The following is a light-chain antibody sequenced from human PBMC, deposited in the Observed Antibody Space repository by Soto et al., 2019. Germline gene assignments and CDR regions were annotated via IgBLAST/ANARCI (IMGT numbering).Light chain of an antibody. J-gene: IGLJ3*02. CDR3: GTWDSSLSAV. Sequence: QSVLTQPPSVSAAPGQTVTISCSGSSSNIGNNYVSWYQHLPGTAPKLLIYDNNKRPSGIPDRFSGSKSGTSATLGITGLQTGDEADYYCGTWDSSLSAVFGGGTKVTVL. CDR1: SSNIGNNY. CDR2: DNN. V-gene: IGLV1-51*01.